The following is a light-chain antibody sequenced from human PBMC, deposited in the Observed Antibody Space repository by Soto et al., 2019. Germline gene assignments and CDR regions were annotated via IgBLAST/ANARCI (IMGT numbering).Light chain of an antibody. CDR1: SSNIGRNT. CDR3: AAWDDTLNGVV. J-gene: IGLJ3*02. V-gene: IGLV1-44*01. Sequence: QSVLTQSPPASGTPGQRVTISCSGSSSNIGRNTVSWYRQVPGTAPRLVMYSHHQRPSGVPDRFSGSKAGTSASLAISGLQSDDEADYYCAAWDDTLNGVVFGGGTKLTVL. CDR2: SHH.